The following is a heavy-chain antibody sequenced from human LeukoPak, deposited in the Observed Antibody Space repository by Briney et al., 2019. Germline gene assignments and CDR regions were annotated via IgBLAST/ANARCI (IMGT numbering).Heavy chain of an antibody. CDR2: ISSSSSTI. J-gene: IGHJ6*04. V-gene: IGHV3-48*03. CDR3: AELGITMIGGV. D-gene: IGHD3-10*02. Sequence: PGGSLRLSCAASGFTFSSYEMNWVRQAPGKGLEWVSYISSSSSTIYYADSVKGRCTISRDNAKNSLYLQMNSLRAEDTAVYYCAELGITMIGGVWGKGTTVTISS. CDR1: GFTFSSYE.